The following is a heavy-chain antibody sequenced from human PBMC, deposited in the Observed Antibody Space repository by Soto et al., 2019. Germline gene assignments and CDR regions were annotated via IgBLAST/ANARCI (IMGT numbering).Heavy chain of an antibody. CDR1: GGSISSYY. J-gene: IGHJ4*02. Sequence: SSETLSLTCTVSGGSISSYYRSWIRQPPGKGLEWIGYIYYSGSTNYNPSLKSRVTISVDTSKNQFSLKLSSVTAADTAVYYSARVGSITGPLYFDYGGKGTRVTVS. D-gene: IGHD1-20*01. CDR2: IYYSGST. CDR3: ARVGSITGPLYFDY. V-gene: IGHV4-59*01.